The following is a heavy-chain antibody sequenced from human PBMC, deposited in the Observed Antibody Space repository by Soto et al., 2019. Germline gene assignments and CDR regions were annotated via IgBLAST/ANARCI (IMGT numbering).Heavy chain of an antibody. CDR2: IYNSGTT. J-gene: IGHJ6*02. CDR1: GGSLNGGSNY. CDR3: ARDTGGSVINAQYHFGMDV. D-gene: IGHD3-10*01. V-gene: IGHV4-61*01. Sequence: SETLSLTCIVSGGSLNGGSNYWSWIRQPPGKGLEWIGYIYNSGTTNYSPSLKSRLTISADTSKNQFSLRLSSVTAADSAVYYCARDTGGSVINAQYHFGMDVWGQGTTVTVSS.